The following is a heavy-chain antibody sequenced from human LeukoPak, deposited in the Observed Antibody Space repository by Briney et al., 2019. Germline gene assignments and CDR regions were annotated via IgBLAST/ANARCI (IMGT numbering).Heavy chain of an antibody. CDR2: IHPSTGNP. V-gene: IGHV7-4-1*02. CDR1: GYRFTNYA. D-gene: IGHD3-16*02. J-gene: IGHJ4*02. Sequence: ASVKVSCKASGYRFTNYAMNWVRQAPGQGLEWMGWIHPSTGNPAYAQGFTGRFVFSLDTSVSTTYLHISSLKAEDTAVYFCARAFQSLGGLSLPDYWGQGTLVTVSS. CDR3: ARAFQSLGGLSLPDY.